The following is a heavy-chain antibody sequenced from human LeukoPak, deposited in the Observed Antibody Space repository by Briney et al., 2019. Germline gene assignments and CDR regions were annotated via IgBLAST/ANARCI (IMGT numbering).Heavy chain of an antibody. V-gene: IGHV3-15*01. CDR3: TTASSWYLYYFDY. D-gene: IGHD6-13*01. CDR2: IKSKTDGGTT. J-gene: IGHJ4*02. Sequence: GGSLRLSCAASGFTFSNAWMSWVRQAPGKGLEWVGRIKSKTDGGTTDYAAPVKGTFTISRDDSKNTLYLQMNSLKTEDTAVYYCTTASSWYLYYFDYWGQGTLVTVSS. CDR1: GFTFSNAW.